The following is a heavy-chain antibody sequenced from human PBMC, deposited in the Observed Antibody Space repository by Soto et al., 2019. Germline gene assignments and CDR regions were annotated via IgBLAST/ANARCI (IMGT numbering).Heavy chain of an antibody. J-gene: IGHJ4*02. D-gene: IGHD6-6*01. CDR3: ARARQEFGTSSWVY. V-gene: IGHV4-30-4*01. CDR2: IYYSGSA. Sequence: TSETLSLTCTVSGGSISSGDYYWSWIRQPPGKGLEWIGYIYYSGSAYSNPSLKSRVTISVDTSKNQFSLKLSSLTAADTAVYYCARARQEFGTSSWVYWGQGTLVTVSS. CDR1: GGSISSGDYY.